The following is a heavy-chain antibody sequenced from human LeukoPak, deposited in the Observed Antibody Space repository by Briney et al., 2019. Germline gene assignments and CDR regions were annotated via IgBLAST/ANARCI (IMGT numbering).Heavy chain of an antibody. J-gene: IGHJ4*02. Sequence: ASVKVSCKASGYTFTSYYMHWVRQAPGQGLEWMGIINPSGGSTSYAQKFQGRVTMTRDMSTSTVHMELSSLRSEDTAVYYCARTLGNYDSSAGYWGQGTLVTVSS. CDR1: GYTFTSYY. V-gene: IGHV1-46*01. CDR3: ARTLGNYDSSAGY. CDR2: INPSGGST. D-gene: IGHD3-22*01.